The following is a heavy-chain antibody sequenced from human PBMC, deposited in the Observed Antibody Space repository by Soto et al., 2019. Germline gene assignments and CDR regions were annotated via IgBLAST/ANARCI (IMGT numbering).Heavy chain of an antibody. J-gene: IGHJ5*02. CDR3: ARQRLLWFVAGSFGWFDP. D-gene: IGHD3-10*01. CDR1: GGSFSGYY. CDR2: INHSGST. Sequence: ETLSLTCAVYGGSFSGYYWSWIRQPPGKGLEWIGEINHSGSTNYNPSLKSRVTISVDTSKNQFSLKLSSVTAADTAVYYCARQRLLWFVAGSFGWFDPWGQGTLVTVSS. V-gene: IGHV4-34*01.